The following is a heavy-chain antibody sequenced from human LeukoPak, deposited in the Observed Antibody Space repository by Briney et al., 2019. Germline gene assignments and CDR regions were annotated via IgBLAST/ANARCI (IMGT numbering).Heavy chain of an antibody. CDR1: GFTFSSYS. CDR2: ISSSGSTI. Sequence: AGGSLRLSCAASGFTFSSYSMNWVRQAPGKGLEWVSYISSSGSTIYYADPVKGRFTISRDNAKSSLYLQMNSLRAEDSAVYYCASYWSGADYWGQGTLVTVSS. CDR3: ASYWSGADY. D-gene: IGHD3-3*01. J-gene: IGHJ4*02. V-gene: IGHV3-48*01.